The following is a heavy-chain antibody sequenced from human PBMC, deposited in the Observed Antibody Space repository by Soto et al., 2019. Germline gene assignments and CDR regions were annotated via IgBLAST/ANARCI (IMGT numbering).Heavy chain of an antibody. CDR1: GGSISDDTYY. CDR2: IYYSGTS. CDR3: ARGFLNGSGSYSVLYYYYYGMDV. V-gene: IGHV4-39*01. J-gene: IGHJ6*02. Sequence: SETLSLTCTVSGGSISDDTYYWGWIRRPPGKGLEWIGSIYYSGTSSYNPSLKSRVTMSVDTSKNQFSLKLSSVTAADTAVYYCARGFLNGSGSYSVLYYYYYGMDVWGQGTTVTAP. D-gene: IGHD3-10*01.